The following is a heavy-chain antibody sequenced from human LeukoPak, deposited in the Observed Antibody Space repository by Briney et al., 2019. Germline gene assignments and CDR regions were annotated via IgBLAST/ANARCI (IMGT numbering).Heavy chain of an antibody. CDR1: GFTFSTHA. Sequence: GGSLRLSCAVSGFTFSTHAMHWVRQAPGKGLEWVTVTSYDGRLKYYADSVKGRFTISRDNSKNTLYLQMNSLRVDDTAVYYCARPYYCSTTSCSYGLAYWGQGTLVTVSS. V-gene: IGHV3-30*04. CDR2: TSYDGRLK. CDR3: ARPYYCSTTSCSYGLAY. D-gene: IGHD2-2*01. J-gene: IGHJ4*02.